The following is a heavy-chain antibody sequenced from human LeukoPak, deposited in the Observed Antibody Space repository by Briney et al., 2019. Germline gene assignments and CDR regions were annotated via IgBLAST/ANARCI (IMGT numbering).Heavy chain of an antibody. CDR3: TTDRGITARPLFDS. D-gene: IGHD6-6*01. V-gene: IGHV3-15*01. CDR2: IKSKTDGGTT. Sequence: GGSLRLSCAASGFTFSNAWMSWVRQAPGKGLEWVGRIKSKTDGGTTDYAAPVKGRFTISRDDSKNTLYLQMNSLKTEDTAIYHCTTDRGITARPLFDSWGQGSLVTVSS. CDR1: GFTFSNAW. J-gene: IGHJ4*02.